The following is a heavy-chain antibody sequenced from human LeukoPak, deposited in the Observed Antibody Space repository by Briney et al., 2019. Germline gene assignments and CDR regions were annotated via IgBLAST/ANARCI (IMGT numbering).Heavy chain of an antibody. CDR1: GFTVSSNY. CDR3: ARETIGYCSSSSCYYYYYMDV. J-gene: IGHJ6*03. CDR2: IYSGGST. D-gene: IGHD2-2*01. Sequence: PGGSPRLSCAASGFTVSSNYMTWVRQAPGKGLEWVSVIYSGGSTYYADSVKGRFTISRDNSKNTLYLQMNSLRAEDTAVYYCARETIGYCSSSSCYYYYYMDVWGKGTTVTVSS. V-gene: IGHV3-53*01.